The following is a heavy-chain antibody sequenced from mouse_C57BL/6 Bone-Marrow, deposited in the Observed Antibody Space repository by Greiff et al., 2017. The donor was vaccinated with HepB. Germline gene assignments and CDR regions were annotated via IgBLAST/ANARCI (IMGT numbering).Heavy chain of an antibody. CDR1: GYSITSGYY. V-gene: IGHV3-6*01. CDR3: ARAGSTDYWYFDV. Sequence: EVQLVESGPGLVKPSQSLSLTCSVTGYSITSGYYWNWIRQFPGNKLEWMGYISYDGSNNYNPSLKNRISITRDTSKNQFFLKLNSVTTEDTATYYCARAGSTDYWYFDVWGTGTTVTVSS. CDR2: ISYDGSN. J-gene: IGHJ1*03.